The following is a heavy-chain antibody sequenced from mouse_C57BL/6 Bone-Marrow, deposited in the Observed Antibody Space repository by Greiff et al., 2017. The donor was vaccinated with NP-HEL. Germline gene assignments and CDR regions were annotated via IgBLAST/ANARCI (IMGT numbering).Heavy chain of an antibody. CDR2: IDPNSGGT. D-gene: IGHD1-1*01. CDR3: ARGSTTVVAPYYAMDY. J-gene: IGHJ4*01. V-gene: IGHV1-72*01. Sequence: VQLQQPGAELVKPGASVKLSCKASGYTFTSYWMHWVKQRPGRGLEWIGRIDPNSGGTKYNEKFKSKATPTVDKPSSTAYMQLSSLTSEDSAVYYCARGSTTVVAPYYAMDYWGQGTSVTVSS. CDR1: GYTFTSYW.